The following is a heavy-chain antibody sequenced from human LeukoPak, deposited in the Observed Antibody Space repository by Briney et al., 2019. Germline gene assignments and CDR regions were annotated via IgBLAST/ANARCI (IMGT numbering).Heavy chain of an antibody. J-gene: IGHJ2*01. V-gene: IGHV3-30*19. CDR3: ARDGYNEEDWYFDL. D-gene: IGHD5-24*01. CDR2: ISYNGNNK. CDR1: GFTFSSYG. Sequence: PGGSLRLSCAASGFTFSSYGMHWVRQAPGKGLEWVAVISYNGNNKYCADSVKGRFTISRDNSKKTLYLQMNSLRAEDTAVYYCARDGYNEEDWYFDLWGRGILVTVSS.